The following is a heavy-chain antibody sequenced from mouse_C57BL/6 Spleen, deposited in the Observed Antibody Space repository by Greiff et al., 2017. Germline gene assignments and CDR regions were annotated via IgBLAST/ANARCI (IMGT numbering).Heavy chain of an antibody. Sequence: QVQLQQPGAELVKPGASVKLSCKASGYTFTSYWMTWVKQRPGQGLEWIGVIHPNSGSTNYNEKFKSKATLTVDNSSSTAYMQLSSLTSEDSAVYYCARPSHYYSSNCFDYWGQGTTLTVSA. J-gene: IGHJ2*01. CDR3: ARPSHYYSSNCFDY. CDR1: GYTFTSYW. CDR2: IHPNSGST. D-gene: IGHD1-1*01. V-gene: IGHV1-64*01.